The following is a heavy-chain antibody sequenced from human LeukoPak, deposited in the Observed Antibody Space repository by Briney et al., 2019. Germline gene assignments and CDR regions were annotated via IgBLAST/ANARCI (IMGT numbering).Heavy chain of an antibody. V-gene: IGHV3-21*01. CDR2: ISSGSGYI. Sequence: GGSLRLSCAASGFTFSSYTMNWVRLAPGKGLEWVSSISSGSGYIQYSDSVKGRFTISRDNAENSVFLQMRSLRVDDTALYYCVRGWFDFWGQGTPVTVSS. CDR1: GFTFSSYT. CDR3: VRGWFDF. J-gene: IGHJ5*01.